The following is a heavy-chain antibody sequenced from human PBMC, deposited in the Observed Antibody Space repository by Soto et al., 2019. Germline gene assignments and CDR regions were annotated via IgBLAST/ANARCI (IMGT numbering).Heavy chain of an antibody. Sequence: PSETLSLTCSVSGGSITSGTYYWSWIRQHPGKGLEWIGYIHYSGSTYYNPSLKSRVAISLDTSKNQFSLKLSSVTAADTAVYYCASDLGDSGAFHIWGQGTMVTVSS. CDR1: GGSITSGTYY. CDR3: ASDLGDSGAFHI. CDR2: IHYSGST. V-gene: IGHV4-31*03. J-gene: IGHJ3*02. D-gene: IGHD4-17*01.